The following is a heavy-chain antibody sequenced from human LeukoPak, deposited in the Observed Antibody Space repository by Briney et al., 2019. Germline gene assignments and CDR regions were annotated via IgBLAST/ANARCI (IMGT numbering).Heavy chain of an antibody. J-gene: IGHJ4*02. CDR2: INPNSGGT. CDR3: ARGRFSSSWIYYFDY. Sequence: ASVKVSCKASGYTFTGYYMHWVRQAPGQGLEWMGWINPNSGGTNYAQKFQGRVTMTRDTSISTAYMELSRLRSDDTAVYYCARGRFSSSWIYYFDYWGQGTLVTVSS. CDR1: GYTFTGYY. D-gene: IGHD6-13*01. V-gene: IGHV1-2*02.